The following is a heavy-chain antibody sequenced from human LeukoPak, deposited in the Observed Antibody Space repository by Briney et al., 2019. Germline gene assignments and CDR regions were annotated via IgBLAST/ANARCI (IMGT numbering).Heavy chain of an antibody. D-gene: IGHD3-22*01. Sequence: ASVKVSCKASGYTFTGYYMHWVRQAPGQGLEWMGWINPNSGGTNYAQKFQGRVTMTRDTSISTAYMELSRLRSDDTAVYYCARGSPPRRNYDSSGYYSYYFDYWGQGTLVTVSS. CDR3: ARGSPPRRNYDSSGYYSYYFDY. V-gene: IGHV1-2*02. CDR1: GYTFTGYY. J-gene: IGHJ4*02. CDR2: INPNSGGT.